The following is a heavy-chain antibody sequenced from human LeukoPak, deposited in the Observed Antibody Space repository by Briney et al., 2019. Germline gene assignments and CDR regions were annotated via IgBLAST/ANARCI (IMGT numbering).Heavy chain of an antibody. V-gene: IGHV3-66*02. CDR1: GVTLSRNY. Sequence: GGSLRLSCADSGVTLSRNYIRWVRQAPGKGLERGSVIYSGGSTYYADSVKGRFTISRDNSKNTLYLQMNSLRAEDTAVYYCARGTVVVPAAGSWDYWGQGTLVTVSS. J-gene: IGHJ4*02. CDR3: ARGTVVVPAAGSWDY. D-gene: IGHD2-2*01. CDR2: IYSGGST.